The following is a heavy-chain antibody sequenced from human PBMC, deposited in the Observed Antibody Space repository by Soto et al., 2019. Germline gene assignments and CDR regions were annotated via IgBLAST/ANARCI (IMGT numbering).Heavy chain of an antibody. J-gene: IGHJ6*02. CDR2: IYTSGST. CDR3: ASTSPRFLEWLLPRGGEYGMDV. CDR1: GGSISSYY. D-gene: IGHD3-3*01. Sequence: KTSETLSLTCTVSGGSISSYYWSWIRQPAGKGLEWIGRIYTSGSTNYNPSLKSRVTMSVDTSKNQFSLKLSSVTAADTAVYYCASTSPRFLEWLLPRGGEYGMDVWGQGTTVTVSS. V-gene: IGHV4-4*07.